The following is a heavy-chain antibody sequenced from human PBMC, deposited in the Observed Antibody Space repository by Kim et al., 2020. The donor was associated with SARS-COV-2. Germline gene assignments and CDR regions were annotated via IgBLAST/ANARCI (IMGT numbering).Heavy chain of an antibody. CDR3: VTLRALDGYNAGY. D-gene: IGHD5-12*01. V-gene: IGHV3-66*02. CDR2: IYSDGST. Sequence: GGSLRLSCAASGFTVSSNFMSWVRQAPGKGLECVSLIYSDGSTYYADSLKGRFTISRDNSKNTVYVQMNSLRVDDTAVYYCVTLRALDGYNAGYWGQGTPVTVSS. CDR1: GFTVSSNF. J-gene: IGHJ4*02.